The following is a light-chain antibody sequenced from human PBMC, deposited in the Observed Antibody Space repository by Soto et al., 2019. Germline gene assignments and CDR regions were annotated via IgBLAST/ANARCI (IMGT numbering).Light chain of an antibody. CDR3: QQYGSSPQT. J-gene: IGKJ1*01. Sequence: EIVLTQSPGTLSLSPGERATLSCRASQSVSSSYLAWYQQKPGQAPRLLIYGASSRATGIPDRFSGSGSGTDFTLTISRLEPEDFAVYYCQQYGSSPQTFGQGTKV. CDR1: QSVSSSY. V-gene: IGKV3-20*01. CDR2: GAS.